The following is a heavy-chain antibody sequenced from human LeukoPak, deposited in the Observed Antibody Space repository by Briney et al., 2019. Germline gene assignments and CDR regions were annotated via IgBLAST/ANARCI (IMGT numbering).Heavy chain of an antibody. Sequence: PGGSLRLSCAASGFTFSSYEMNRVRQAPGKGLEWVSYISSSGSTIYYADSVKGRFTISRDNAKNSLHLQMNSLRAEDTAVYYCARGTKYYYGSGSYYPLNWFDPWGQGTLVTVSS. J-gene: IGHJ5*02. CDR3: ARGTKYYYGSGSYYPLNWFDP. V-gene: IGHV3-48*03. D-gene: IGHD3-10*01. CDR1: GFTFSSYE. CDR2: ISSSGSTI.